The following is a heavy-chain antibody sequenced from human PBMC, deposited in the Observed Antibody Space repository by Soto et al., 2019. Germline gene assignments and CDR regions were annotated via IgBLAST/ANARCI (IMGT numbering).Heavy chain of an antibody. CDR1: GFTFRSYG. CDR2: ISYDVSNY. V-gene: IGHV3-30*18. J-gene: IGHJ6*02. Sequence: QVQVVESGGGVVQPGRSLRLSCAASGFTFRSYGMHWVRQAPGKGLEWVAAISYDVSNYYYVDSVKGRFTISRDNSKNTLYLQMNSLSAEDTAVYYCAKGGSKAGMDVWGQGTTVTVSS. D-gene: IGHD1-26*01. CDR3: AKGGSKAGMDV.